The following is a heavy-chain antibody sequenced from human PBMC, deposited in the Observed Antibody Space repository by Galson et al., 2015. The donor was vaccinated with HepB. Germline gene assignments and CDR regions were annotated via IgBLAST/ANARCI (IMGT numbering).Heavy chain of an antibody. Sequence: TLSLTCTVSGGSISSGDYYWSWIRQPPGKGLEWIGYIYYSGSTYYNPSLKSRVTISVDTSKNQFSLKLSSVTAADTAVYYCARVSNPRYGDLPFDYWGQGTLVTVSS. V-gene: IGHV4-30-4*01. CDR2: IYYSGST. CDR3: ARVSNPRYGDLPFDY. D-gene: IGHD4-17*01. CDR1: GGSISSGDYY. J-gene: IGHJ4*02.